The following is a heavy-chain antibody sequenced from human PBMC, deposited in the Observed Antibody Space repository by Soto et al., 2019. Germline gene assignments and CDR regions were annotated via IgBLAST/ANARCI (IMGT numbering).Heavy chain of an antibody. V-gene: IGHV4-39*01. J-gene: IGHJ4*02. CDR1: GGSISSSSYY. Sequence: QLQLQESGPGLVKPSETLSLTCTVSGGSISSSSYYWGWIRQPPGMGLEWVGSIYYRGSTYYNPSLKSRVTIPVDASKHQFSLKLSSVTAADTGVYCCARHGGMFVVANWGQGSLVTVSS. CDR2: IYYRGST. CDR3: ARHGGMFVVAN. D-gene: IGHD2-15*01.